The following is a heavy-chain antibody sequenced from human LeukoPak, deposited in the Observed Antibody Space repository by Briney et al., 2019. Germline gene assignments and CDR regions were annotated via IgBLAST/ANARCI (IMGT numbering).Heavy chain of an antibody. CDR3: ARDFRTRLDGYSPPYHFDY. CDR2: IDSSSSHI. CDR1: GFTFSSHS. D-gene: IGHD5-24*01. Sequence: GGSLRLSCAASGFTFSSHSMSWVRQAPGKGLEWVSSIDSSSSHIYYADSMEGRFTISRDNAKNSLFLQMNSLRAEDTAVYYCARDFRTRLDGYSPPYHFDYWGQGALVTVSS. J-gene: IGHJ4*02. V-gene: IGHV3-21*01.